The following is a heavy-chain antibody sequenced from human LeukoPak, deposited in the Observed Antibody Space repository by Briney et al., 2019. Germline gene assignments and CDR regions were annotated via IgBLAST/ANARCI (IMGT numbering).Heavy chain of an antibody. Sequence: SSQTLSLTCTVSGGSISSGGNYWTWIRQHPGKGLEWIGYISYSGSIYYNPSLKSRVTISVGTSQSQFSLKLSSVTAANTAVYYCARGVCSSTSCYAHDAFDIWGQGTMVIVSS. CDR2: ISYSGSI. J-gene: IGHJ3*02. D-gene: IGHD2-2*01. V-gene: IGHV4-31*03. CDR3: ARGVCSSTSCYAHDAFDI. CDR1: GGSISSGGNY.